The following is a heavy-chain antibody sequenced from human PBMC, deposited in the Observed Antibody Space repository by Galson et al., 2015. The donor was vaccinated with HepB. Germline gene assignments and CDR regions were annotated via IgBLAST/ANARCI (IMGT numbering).Heavy chain of an antibody. V-gene: IGHV3-9*01. CDR1: GFRFADHA. CDR3: AEGGYSNYGLYWFDS. Sequence: SLRLSCATSGFRFADHAMHWVRQVPGKGLEWVSGISWNSGGTGYADSGKGRFTISRDNVKNSLYLQMNSLRPEDTALYFCAEGGYSNYGLYWFDSWGQGTLVSVSS. J-gene: IGHJ5*01. CDR2: ISWNSGGT. D-gene: IGHD5-12*01.